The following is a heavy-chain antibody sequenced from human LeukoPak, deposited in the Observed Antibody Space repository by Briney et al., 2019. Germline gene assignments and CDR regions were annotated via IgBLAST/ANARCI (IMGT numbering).Heavy chain of an antibody. CDR1: GFTFNTYY. CDR2: IKQDGSEN. Sequence: GGSLRLSCAASGFTFNTYYMTWVRQAPGKGLEWVAGIKQDGSENYYMDSVKGRFTIYRDNSMNSLYLQMNSLRAEDTAVYFCARERYCTSATCYVGVPFDSWGQGTLVTVSS. CDR3: ARERYCTSATCYVGVPFDS. V-gene: IGHV3-7*01. D-gene: IGHD2-2*01. J-gene: IGHJ4*02.